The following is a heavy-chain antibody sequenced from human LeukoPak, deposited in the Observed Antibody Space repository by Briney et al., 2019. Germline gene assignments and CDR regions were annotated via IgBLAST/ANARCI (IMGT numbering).Heavy chain of an antibody. CDR3: ARRYGYSSSWYRGGYYFDY. V-gene: IGHV3-11*04. CDR1: GFTFSDYY. CDR2: ISSSGSTI. J-gene: IGHJ4*02. D-gene: IGHD6-13*01. Sequence: GGSLRLSCAASGFTFSDYYMSWIRQAPGKGLEWVSYISSSGSTIYYADSVKGRFTISRDNAKNSLYLQMNSLRAEDTAVYYCARRYGYSSSWYRGGYYFDYWGQGTLVTVSS.